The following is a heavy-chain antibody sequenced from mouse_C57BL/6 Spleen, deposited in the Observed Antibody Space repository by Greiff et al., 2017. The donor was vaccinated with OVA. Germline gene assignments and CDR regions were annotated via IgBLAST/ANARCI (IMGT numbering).Heavy chain of an antibody. V-gene: IGHV1-81*01. CDR1: GYTFTSYG. CDR2: IYPRSGNN. Sequence: VQLQQSGAELARPGASVKLSCKASGYTFTSYGISWVKQRTGQGLEWIGEIYPRSGNNYYNEKFKGKATLTADKSSSTAYMELRSLTSEYSAVYFCARCPTTVVAPYWYFDVWGTGTTVTVSS. CDR3: ARCPTTVVAPYWYFDV. J-gene: IGHJ1*03. D-gene: IGHD1-1*01.